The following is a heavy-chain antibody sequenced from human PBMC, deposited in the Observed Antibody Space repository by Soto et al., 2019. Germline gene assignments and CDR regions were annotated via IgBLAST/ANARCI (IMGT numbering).Heavy chain of an antibody. CDR2: INHSGST. D-gene: IGHD2-2*01. CDR3: ARGGDDIVVVPAAIYFDY. J-gene: IGHJ4*02. CDR1: GGSFSGYY. V-gene: IGHV4-34*01. Sequence: SETLSLTCAVYGGSFSGYYWSWIRQPPGKGLEWIGEINHSGSTNYNPSLKSRVTISVDTSKNQFSLKLSSVTAADTAVYYCARGGDDIVVVPAAIYFDYWGQGTPVTVSS.